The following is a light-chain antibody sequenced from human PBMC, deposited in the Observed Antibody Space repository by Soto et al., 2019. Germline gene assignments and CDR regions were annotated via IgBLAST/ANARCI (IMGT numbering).Light chain of an antibody. V-gene: IGKV3D-15*01. Sequence: EIVLTQSPGTLSLSPGERATLSCRASESVSSNYLAWYQHKPGQAPRLLIHDASNRATGIPARFSGSGSGTEFTLTISSLQSEDFAVYYCQQYNNWPPITFGQGTRLEIK. CDR3: QQYNNWPPIT. J-gene: IGKJ5*01. CDR2: DAS. CDR1: ESVSSN.